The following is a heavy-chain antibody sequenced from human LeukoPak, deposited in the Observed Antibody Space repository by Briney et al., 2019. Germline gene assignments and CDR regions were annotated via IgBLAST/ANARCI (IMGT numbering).Heavy chain of an antibody. D-gene: IGHD2-15*01. CDR2: IYYSGST. V-gene: IGHV4-59*08. CDR1: GGSISSYY. CDR3: ARLPPGRYCSGGSCYSNWFDP. Sequence: SETLSLTCTVSGGSISSYYWSWIRQPPGKGLEWIGYIYYSGSTNYNPSLKSRVTISVDTSKNQFSLKLSSVTAADTAVYYCARLPPGRYCSGGSCYSNWFDPWGQGTLVTVSS. J-gene: IGHJ5*02.